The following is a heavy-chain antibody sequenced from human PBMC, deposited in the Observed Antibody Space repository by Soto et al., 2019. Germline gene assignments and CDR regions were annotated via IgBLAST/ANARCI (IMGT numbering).Heavy chain of an antibody. CDR2: ISSSSNI. J-gene: IGHJ4*02. CDR3: AKRPRALLTFDY. CDR1: GFTFSSYS. V-gene: IGHV3-21*05. Sequence: GGSLRLSCAASGFTFSSYSMNWVRQAPGKGLEWVSYISSSSNIYYADSVKGRFTISRGNSKNTLYLQMNSLRAEDTAIYYCAKRPRALLTFDYWGRGTLVTVSS. D-gene: IGHD1-26*01.